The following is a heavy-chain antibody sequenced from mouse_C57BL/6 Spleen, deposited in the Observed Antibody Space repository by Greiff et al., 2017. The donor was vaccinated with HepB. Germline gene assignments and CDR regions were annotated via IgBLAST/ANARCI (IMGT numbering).Heavy chain of an antibody. Sequence: DVQLVESGPGLVKPSQSLSLTCSVTGYSITSGYYWNWIRQFPGNKLEWMGYISYDGSNNYNPSLKNRISITRDTSKNQFFLKLNSVTTEDTATYYCVPLRYYAMDYWGQGTSVTVSS. CDR1: GYSITSGYY. V-gene: IGHV3-6*01. CDR2: ISYDGSN. D-gene: IGHD1-1*01. J-gene: IGHJ4*01. CDR3: VPLRYYAMDY.